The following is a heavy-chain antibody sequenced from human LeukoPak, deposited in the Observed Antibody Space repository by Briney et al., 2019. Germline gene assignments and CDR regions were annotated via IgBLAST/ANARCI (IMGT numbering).Heavy chain of an antibody. CDR2: INPSGGST. D-gene: IGHD2-2*01. J-gene: IGHJ5*02. Sequence: ASVKVSCKASGYTFTSYYMHWVRQAPGQGLEWMGIINPSGGSTSYAQKFQGRVTMTRDTSTSTVYMELSSLRSEDTAVYYCARDGRGYCSSTSCYGWFDPWGQGTLVTVSS. V-gene: IGHV1-46*01. CDR1: GYTFTSYY. CDR3: ARDGRGYCSSTSCYGWFDP.